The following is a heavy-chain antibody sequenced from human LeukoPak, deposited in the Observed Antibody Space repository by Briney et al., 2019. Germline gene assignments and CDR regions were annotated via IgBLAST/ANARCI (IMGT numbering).Heavy chain of an antibody. CDR3: ARGLYYYGSGNYVPGLPDY. V-gene: IGHV3-48*03. D-gene: IGHD3-10*01. J-gene: IGHJ4*02. Sequence: GGSLRLSCGASGFTFSGYEMNWVRQAPGKGLEWIAYICGRGVTTYFADSVKGRFTISRDDAKNLLYLQMNSLRAEDTAVYYCARGLYYYGSGNYVPGLPDYWGQGTLVTVSS. CDR2: ICGRGVTT. CDR1: GFTFSGYE.